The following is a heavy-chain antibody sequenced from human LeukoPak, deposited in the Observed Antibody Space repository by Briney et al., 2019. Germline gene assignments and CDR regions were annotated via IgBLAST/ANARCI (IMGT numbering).Heavy chain of an antibody. CDR1: GFTFSGHW. J-gene: IGHJ4*02. CDR3: ARDNYGFDY. CDR2: ISYDGSNK. D-gene: IGHD3-10*01. Sequence: PGGSVRLSCVASGFTFSGHWMHWVRQAPGKGLEWVAFISYDGSNKYYADSVKGRFTISRDNSKNTLYLQMNSLRAEDTAVYYCARDNYGFDYWGQGTLVTVSS. V-gene: IGHV3-30*03.